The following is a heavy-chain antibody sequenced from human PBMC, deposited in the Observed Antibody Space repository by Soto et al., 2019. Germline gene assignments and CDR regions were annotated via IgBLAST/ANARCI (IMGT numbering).Heavy chain of an antibody. D-gene: IGHD3-22*01. Sequence: GGALRLSCAAFGFTFSSYWMHWVRQGPGKGLVWVSRINSDGSSTRYADSVKGRFTISRDNAKNTLNLQMNSLRAEDTAVYYCARDTYYYDSSGYDPFDYWGQGTLVTVSS. CDR3: ARDTYYYDSSGYDPFDY. V-gene: IGHV3-74*01. J-gene: IGHJ4*02. CDR1: GFTFSSYW. CDR2: INSDGSST.